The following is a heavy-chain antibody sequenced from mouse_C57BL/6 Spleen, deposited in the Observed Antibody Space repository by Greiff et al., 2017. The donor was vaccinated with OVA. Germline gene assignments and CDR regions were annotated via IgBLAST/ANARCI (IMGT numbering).Heavy chain of an antibody. CDR2: IYPGSGST. CDR3: ARSEDAMDY. CDR1: GYTFTSYW. Sequence: QVQLQQPGAELVMPGASVKLSCKASGYTFTSYWITWVKQRPGQGLEWIGDIYPGSGSTNYNEKFKSKATLTVDTSSSTAYMQLSSLTSEDSAVYYCARSEDAMDYWGQGTSVTVSS. V-gene: IGHV1-55*01. J-gene: IGHJ4*01.